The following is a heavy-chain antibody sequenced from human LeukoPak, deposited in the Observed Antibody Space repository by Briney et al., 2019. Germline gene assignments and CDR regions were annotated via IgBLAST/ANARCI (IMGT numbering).Heavy chain of an antibody. Sequence: GGSLRLSCAASGFTFTNYWMSWVRQAPGKGLEWVANIKQDGSEKYYVDSVKGRFTISRDNAKNSLYLQMNSLRAEDTAVYYCARAQVRGSYYDAFDIWGQGTMVTVSS. D-gene: IGHD3-16*01. CDR3: ARAQVRGSYYDAFDI. J-gene: IGHJ3*02. CDR2: IKQDGSEK. CDR1: GFTFTNYW. V-gene: IGHV3-7*01.